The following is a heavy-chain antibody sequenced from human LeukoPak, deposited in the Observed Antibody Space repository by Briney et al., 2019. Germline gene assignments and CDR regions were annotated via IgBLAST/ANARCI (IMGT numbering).Heavy chain of an antibody. D-gene: IGHD6-19*01. V-gene: IGHV1-3*01. CDR3: AREIAGGWDYYYYGMDV. Sequence: ASVKVSCKAPGYTFITYTIHWVRQAPGQRLEWMGWINAGNGNTKYSQKFQGRVTISRDTSATTAYMELSSLRSEDTAVYYCAREIAGGWDYYYYGMDVWGQGTTVTVSS. CDR1: GYTFITYT. J-gene: IGHJ6*02. CDR2: INAGNGNT.